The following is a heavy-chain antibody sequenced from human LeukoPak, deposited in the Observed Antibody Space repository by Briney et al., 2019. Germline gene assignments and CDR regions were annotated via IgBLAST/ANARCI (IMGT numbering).Heavy chain of an antibody. V-gene: IGHV3-53*01. CDR1: GFTVSSNY. CDR2: IYSGGST. D-gene: IGHD1-26*01. J-gene: IGHJ4*02. CDR3: ARVTLSGSYGY. Sequence: GGSLRLSCAASGFTVSSNYTSWVRQAPGKGLEWVSVIYSGGSTYYADSVKGRFTISRDNSKNTLYLQMNSLRAEDTAVYYCARVTLSGSYGYWGQGTLVTVSS.